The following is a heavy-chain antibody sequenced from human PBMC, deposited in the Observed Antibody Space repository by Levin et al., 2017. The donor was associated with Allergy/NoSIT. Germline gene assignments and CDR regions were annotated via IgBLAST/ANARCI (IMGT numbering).Heavy chain of an antibody. D-gene: IGHD3-10*01. Sequence: GESLKISCAASGFTFSSYGMHWVRQAPGKGLEWVAVIWYDGSNKYYADSVKGRFTISRDNSKNTLYLQMNSLRAEDTAVYYCARHYGSGSFDYWGQGTLVTVSS. CDR2: IWYDGSNK. V-gene: IGHV3-33*01. CDR3: ARHYGSGSFDY. CDR1: GFTFSSYG. J-gene: IGHJ4*02.